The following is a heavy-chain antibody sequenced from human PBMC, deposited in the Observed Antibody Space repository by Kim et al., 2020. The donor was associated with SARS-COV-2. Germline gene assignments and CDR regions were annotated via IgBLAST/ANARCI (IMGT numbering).Heavy chain of an antibody. CDR3: ARALRGYSPFDY. D-gene: IGHD5-18*01. J-gene: IGHJ4*02. V-gene: IGHV3-23*01. Sequence: TNYGDSVKGRFTISRDNSKNTLYLQMNSLRLEDTAVYYCARALRGYSPFDYWGQGTLVPVSS. CDR2: T.